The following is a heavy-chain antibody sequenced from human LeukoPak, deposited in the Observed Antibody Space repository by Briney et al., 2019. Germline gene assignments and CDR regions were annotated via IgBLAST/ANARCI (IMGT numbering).Heavy chain of an antibody. Sequence: GSLRLSCAASGFTFSSYAMHWVRQAPGKGLEWVAVISYDGSNKYYADSVKGRFTISRDNSKNTLYLQMNSLRAEDTAVYYCAREYIVATTLFDYWGQGTLVTVPS. V-gene: IGHV3-30-3*01. CDR3: AREYIVATTLFDY. J-gene: IGHJ4*02. CDR2: ISYDGSNK. CDR1: GFTFSSYA. D-gene: IGHD5-12*01.